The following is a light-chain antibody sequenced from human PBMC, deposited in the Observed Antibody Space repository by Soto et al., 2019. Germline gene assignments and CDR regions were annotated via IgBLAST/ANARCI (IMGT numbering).Light chain of an antibody. CDR2: EVN. V-gene: IGLV2-8*01. Sequence: QSALTQPPSESGYPGQSVTTSCTGTSSDVGAYIYVSWYQQHPGTAPKLIIYEVNKRPSGVPDRFSGSRSGNTASLTVSGLQPEDAADYYCISYAGNHNLVFGGGTKLTVL. J-gene: IGLJ2*01. CDR1: SSDVGAYIY. CDR3: ISYAGNHNLV.